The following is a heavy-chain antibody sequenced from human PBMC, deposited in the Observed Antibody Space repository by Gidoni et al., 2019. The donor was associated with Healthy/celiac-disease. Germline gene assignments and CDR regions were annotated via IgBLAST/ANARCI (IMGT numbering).Heavy chain of an antibody. D-gene: IGHD6-19*01. CDR3: ASGIAVAGRGPEFDY. CDR2: IYRGGST. Sequence: EVQLVESGGGLIQPGGSLRLSWAASGFTVSSNYMSWVRQAPGKGLEWVSVIYRGGSTYYADSVTGRFTISRDNSKNTLYLQMNSLRAEDTAVYYCASGIAVAGRGPEFDYWGQGTLVTVSS. J-gene: IGHJ4*02. V-gene: IGHV3-53*01. CDR1: GFTVSSNY.